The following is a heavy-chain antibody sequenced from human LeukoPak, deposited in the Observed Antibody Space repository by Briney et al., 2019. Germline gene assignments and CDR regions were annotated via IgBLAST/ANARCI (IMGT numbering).Heavy chain of an antibody. V-gene: IGHV3-23*01. Sequence: GGSLRLSCAASGFTFSNYAMSWVRQAPGKGLEWVSGISGSGGSTYYADSVKGRFTISRDNSKNTLYLQMNSLRAEDTAVYYCARAAYDSSGYYFDYWGQGTLVTASS. CDR3: ARAAYDSSGYYFDY. CDR2: ISGSGGST. CDR1: GFTFSNYA. J-gene: IGHJ4*02. D-gene: IGHD3-22*01.